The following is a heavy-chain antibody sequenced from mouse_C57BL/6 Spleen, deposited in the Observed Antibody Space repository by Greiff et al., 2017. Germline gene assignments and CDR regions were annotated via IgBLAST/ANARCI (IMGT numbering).Heavy chain of an antibody. J-gene: IGHJ2*01. CDR2: IYPRSGNN. CDR1: GYTFTSYG. CDR3: ARPRTFGY. Sequence: QVQLQQSGAELARPGASVKLSCKASGYTFTSYGISWVKQRTGQGLEWIGEIYPRSGNNYYNEKFKGKATRTEDKSSSTAYMELRMLTSEDSAVYYCARPRTFGYWGQGTTLTVSS. V-gene: IGHV1-81*01.